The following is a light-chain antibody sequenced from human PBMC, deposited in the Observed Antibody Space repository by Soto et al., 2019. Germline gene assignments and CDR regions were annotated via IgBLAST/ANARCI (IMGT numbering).Light chain of an antibody. V-gene: IGKV3-15*01. Sequence: EIVMTQSPATLSVSPGERATLSCRASQSVSSNLAWYQQKPGQAPRLLMYGASTRATGIPARFSGSGSGTDFTLTISRLEPEDFAVYYCQQFSSYPLTFGGGTKVDIK. J-gene: IGKJ4*01. CDR1: QSVSSN. CDR3: QQFSSYPLT. CDR2: GAS.